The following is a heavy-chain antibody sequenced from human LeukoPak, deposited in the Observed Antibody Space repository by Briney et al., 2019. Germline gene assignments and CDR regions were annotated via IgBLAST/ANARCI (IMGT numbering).Heavy chain of an antibody. D-gene: IGHD3-22*01. CDR1: GYTFSSYY. CDR2: INPSGGST. CDR3: ARDPWDYDSSGYYYDC. V-gene: IGHV1-46*01. Sequence: GASEKVSCKASGYTFSSYYMYWVRQAPGQGLEWMGIINPSGGSTTYAQKFQGRVTMTRDTSTSTVYMELSSLTSEDTAVYYCARDPWDYDSSGYYYDCWGQGTLVTVSS. J-gene: IGHJ4*02.